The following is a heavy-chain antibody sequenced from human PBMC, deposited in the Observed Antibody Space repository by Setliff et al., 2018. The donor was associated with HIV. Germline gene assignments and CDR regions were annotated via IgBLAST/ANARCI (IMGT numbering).Heavy chain of an antibody. CDR3: ARLGDYYYMDV. CDR2: IYYSGST. J-gene: IGHJ6*03. Sequence: PSETLSLTCTVSGGSISSSSYYWGWIRQPPGKGLEWIGSIYYSGSTYYNPSLKSRVTISVDTSKNQFSLKLSSVTAADTAVYYCARLGDYYYMDVWGKGTKVTVSS. D-gene: IGHD3-16*01. V-gene: IGHV4-39*01. CDR1: GGSISSSSYY.